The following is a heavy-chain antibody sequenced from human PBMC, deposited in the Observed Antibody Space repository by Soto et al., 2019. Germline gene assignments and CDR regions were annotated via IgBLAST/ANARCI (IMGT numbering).Heavy chain of an antibody. CDR2: IFYLGSS. Sequence: SETLSLTSTASGDSIISSDFYWGWVRQPPGKGLEWIGSIFYLGSSYYNPSLKSRVTMSVDTSKNQFSLRLRSVTAADTALYFCARHSLALRKNNWFDPWGQGIMVTLSS. CDR1: GDSIISSDFY. CDR3: ARHSLALRKNNWFDP. V-gene: IGHV4-39*01. D-gene: IGHD3-3*02. J-gene: IGHJ5*02.